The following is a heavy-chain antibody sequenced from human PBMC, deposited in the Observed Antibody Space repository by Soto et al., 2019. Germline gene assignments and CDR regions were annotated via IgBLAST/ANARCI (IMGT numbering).Heavy chain of an antibody. CDR3: ARFIGYGANYYYFGMDV. CDR2: IYYSGST. D-gene: IGHD5-12*01. V-gene: IGHV4-59*01. Sequence: QVQLQESGPGLVKPSETLSLTCTVSGGSISSYYWSWIRQPPGKGLEWIGYIYYSGSTNYNPSLTSRVTISVDTSNNQCSLKLSSVSAEDTGVYYCARFIGYGANYYYFGMDVWGQGTTVTVSS. J-gene: IGHJ6*02. CDR1: GGSISSYY.